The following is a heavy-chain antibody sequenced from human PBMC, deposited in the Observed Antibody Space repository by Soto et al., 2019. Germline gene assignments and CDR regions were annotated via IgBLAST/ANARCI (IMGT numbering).Heavy chain of an antibody. CDR3: ARDESRYFDY. J-gene: IGHJ4*02. CDR1: GFTFSSYS. D-gene: IGHD3-22*01. V-gene: IGHV3-21*01. Sequence: EVQLVESGGGLVKPGGSLRLSCAASGFTFSSYSMNWVRQAPGKGLEWVSSISSSSSYIYYADSVKGRFTISRDNAKNSLYLQMNSMRAEDTAVYYCARDESRYFDYWGQGTLVTVSS. CDR2: ISSSSSYI.